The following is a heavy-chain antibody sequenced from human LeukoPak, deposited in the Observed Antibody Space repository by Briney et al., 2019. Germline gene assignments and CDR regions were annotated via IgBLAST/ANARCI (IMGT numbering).Heavy chain of an antibody. CDR2: ISSSSRTI. V-gene: IGHV3-48*01. Sequence: PGGSLRLSCAASGFTFSTYDMNWVRQAPRKGLEWVSYISSSSRTISYADSVKGRFTISRDNAKNSLYLQMNSLRAEDTAVYYCARLTYYAMDVWCQGTTVTASS. CDR3: ARLTYYAMDV. J-gene: IGHJ6*02. CDR1: GFTFSTYD.